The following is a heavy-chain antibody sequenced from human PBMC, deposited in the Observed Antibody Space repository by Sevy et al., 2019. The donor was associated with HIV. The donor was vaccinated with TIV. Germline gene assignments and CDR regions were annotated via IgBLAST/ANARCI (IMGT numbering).Heavy chain of an antibody. J-gene: IGHJ4*02. V-gene: IGHV1-24*01. CDR1: GYTLTKLS. D-gene: IGHD2-21*01. CDR3: ATGLPGEYPDCGGVRCYIDYFAH. Sequence: ASVKVSCKLSGYTLTKLSMHWVRQAPGKGLEWMGGFDHEDHEKIYAQNFQGRITMTEDPSTYTAYMELNSLKSEVTAVYYGATGLPGEYPDCGGVRCYIDYFAHWGQGTLVTVSS. CDR2: FDHEDHEK.